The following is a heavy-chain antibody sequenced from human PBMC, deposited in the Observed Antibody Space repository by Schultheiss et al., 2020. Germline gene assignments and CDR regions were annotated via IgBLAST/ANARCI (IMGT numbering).Heavy chain of an antibody. J-gene: IGHJ3*02. CDR1: GFTFDDYA. D-gene: IGHD6-19*01. Sequence: GGSLRLSCAASGFTFDDYAMHWVRQAPGKGLEWVSGISWNSGSIGYADSVKGRFTISRDNAKNSLYLQMNSLRAEDTALYYCAKGPVAGFHDAFDIWGQGTMVTVSS. CDR2: ISWNSGSI. V-gene: IGHV3-9*01. CDR3: AKGPVAGFHDAFDI.